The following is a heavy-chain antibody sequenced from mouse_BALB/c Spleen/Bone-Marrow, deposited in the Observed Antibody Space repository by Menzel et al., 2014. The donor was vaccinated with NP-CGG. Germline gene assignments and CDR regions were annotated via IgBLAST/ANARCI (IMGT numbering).Heavy chain of an antibody. J-gene: IGHJ1*01. D-gene: IGHD2-12*01. CDR2: IRNKAKGYTT. V-gene: IGHV7-3*02. CDR1: GFTFSDYY. CDR3: ARDRNNDIHWYLDV. Sequence: EVQLVEPGGGLVQPGGSLRLSCATSGFTFSDYYMSWVRQPPGKALEWLGFIRNKAKGYTTEYIPSVKGRFAISRDNSQSMLYLQMNPLRAEDSATYYCARDRNNDIHWYLDVWGAGTTVTVSS.